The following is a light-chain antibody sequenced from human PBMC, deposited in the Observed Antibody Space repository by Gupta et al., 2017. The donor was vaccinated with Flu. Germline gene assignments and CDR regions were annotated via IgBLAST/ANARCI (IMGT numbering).Light chain of an antibody. CDR1: SSNVGRYNY. Sequence: VTISCTGTSSNVGRYNYVSWYQQPPGKAPNLMIYEVNRRPSGVPDRFSGSKCGNTASLTSSGLQADDEAEYFCSAYTGITNLVVFGGGTQLTVL. J-gene: IGLJ2*01. V-gene: IGLV2-8*01. CDR3: SAYTGITNLVV. CDR2: EVN.